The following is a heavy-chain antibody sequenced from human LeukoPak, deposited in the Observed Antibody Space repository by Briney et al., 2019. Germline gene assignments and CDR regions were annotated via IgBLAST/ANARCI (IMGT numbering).Heavy chain of an antibody. CDR3: ARTMTDFWSGD. CDR1: GFTFSSYS. D-gene: IGHD3-3*01. J-gene: IGHJ4*02. CDR2: ISSSSSTI. V-gene: IGHV3-48*01. Sequence: GGSLRLSCAASGFTFSSYSMNWVRQAPGKGLEWVSYISSSSSTIYYADSVKGRFTISRDNAKNSLYLQMNSLRAEDTAVYYCARTMTDFWSGDWGQGTLVTVSS.